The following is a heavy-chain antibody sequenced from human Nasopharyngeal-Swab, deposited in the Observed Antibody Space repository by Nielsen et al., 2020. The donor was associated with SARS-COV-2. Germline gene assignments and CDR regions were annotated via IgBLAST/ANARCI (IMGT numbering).Heavy chain of an antibody. CDR2: IHGGGTT. CDR1: GFTFSTYG. CDR3: ASTGGRGWLALGAFDI. J-gene: IGHJ3*02. V-gene: IGHV3-53*01. Sequence: GESLKISCAASGFTFSTYGMNWVRLAPGKGLEWVSVIHGGGTTYYADSVKGRFAISRDNSKNTVDLQMNSLRVEDTALYYCASTGGRGWLALGAFDIWGQGTMVTVPS. D-gene: IGHD6-19*01.